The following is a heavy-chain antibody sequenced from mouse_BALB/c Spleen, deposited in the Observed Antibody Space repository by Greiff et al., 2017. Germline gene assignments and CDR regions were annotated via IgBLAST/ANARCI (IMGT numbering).Heavy chain of an antibody. J-gene: IGHJ3*01. Sequence: QVQLQQSGAELAKPGASVKMSCKASGYTFTSYWMHWVKQRPGQGLEWIGYINPSTGYTEYNQKFKDKATLTADKSSSTAYMQLSSLTSEDSAVYYCARDGLGQAWFAYWGQGTLVTVSA. CDR3: ARDGLGQAWFAY. D-gene: IGHD4-1*01. CDR2: INPSTGYT. V-gene: IGHV1-7*01. CDR1: GYTFTSYW.